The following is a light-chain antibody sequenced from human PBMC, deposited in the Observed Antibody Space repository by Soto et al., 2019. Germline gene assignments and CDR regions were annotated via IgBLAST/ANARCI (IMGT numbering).Light chain of an antibody. CDR2: GAS. CDR1: QSISNN. CDR3: QQYNSYWT. J-gene: IGKJ1*01. Sequence: DIVMTQSPATLSVSPGERATLSYRASQSISNNLAWYQQKPGQAPRLLIYGASTRATGTPARFSGSGSGTEFTLTISSLQPDDFATYYCQQYNSYWTLGQGTKVDIK. V-gene: IGKV3-15*01.